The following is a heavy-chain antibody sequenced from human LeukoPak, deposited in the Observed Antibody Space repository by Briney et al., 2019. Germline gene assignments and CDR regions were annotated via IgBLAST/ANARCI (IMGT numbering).Heavy chain of an antibody. Sequence: PGGSLRLSCAASGFTFSSYGMHWLRQAPGKGLESVAFIRYDGSNKYYADSVKGRFTISRDNSKNTLYLKMNSLRAEDTAVYYCAKPDPYSGSYYYYFDYWGQGTLVTVSS. J-gene: IGHJ4*02. CDR1: GFTFSSYG. CDR2: IRYDGSNK. V-gene: IGHV3-30*02. D-gene: IGHD1-26*01. CDR3: AKPDPYSGSYYYYFDY.